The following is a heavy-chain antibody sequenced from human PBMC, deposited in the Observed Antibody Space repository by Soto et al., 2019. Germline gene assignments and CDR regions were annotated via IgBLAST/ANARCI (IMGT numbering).Heavy chain of an antibody. V-gene: IGHV3-23*01. CDR3: AKDRGSSWYEGYFDY. J-gene: IGHJ4*02. CDR1: GFTFSSYA. Sequence: GGSLRLSCAASGFTFSSYAMSWVRQAPGKGLEWVSAISGSGGSTYYADSVKGRFTISRDNSKNTLYLQMNSLRAEDTAVYYCAKDRGSSWYEGYFDYWGQGTLVTVSS. CDR2: ISGSGGST. D-gene: IGHD6-13*01.